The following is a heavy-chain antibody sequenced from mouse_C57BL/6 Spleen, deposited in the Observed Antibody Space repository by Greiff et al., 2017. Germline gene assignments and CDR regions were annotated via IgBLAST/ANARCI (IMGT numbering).Heavy chain of an antibody. CDR3: ARENGIYYDYEGAGFAY. D-gene: IGHD2-4*01. J-gene: IGHJ3*01. Sequence: QVQLQQSGPELVKPGASVKLSCKASGYTFTSYDINWVKQRPGQGLEWIGWIYPRDGSTKYNEKFKGKATLTVDTSSSTAYMELHSLTSEDSAVYFCARENGIYYDYEGAGFAYWGQGTLVTVSA. CDR1: GYTFTSYD. V-gene: IGHV1-85*01. CDR2: IYPRDGST.